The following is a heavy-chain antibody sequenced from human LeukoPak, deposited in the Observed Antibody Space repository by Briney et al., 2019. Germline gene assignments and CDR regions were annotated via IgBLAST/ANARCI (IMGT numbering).Heavy chain of an antibody. J-gene: IGHJ4*02. CDR1: GGSFSGYY. Sequence: PSETLSLTCAVYGGSFSGYYWSWIRQPPGKGLEWIGEINHSGSTNYNPSLKSRVTISVDTSKNQFSLKLSSVTAADTAVYYCARGADGLSGIYFDYWGQGTLVTVSS. CDR3: ARGADGLSGIYFDY. CDR2: INHSGST. D-gene: IGHD5-24*01. V-gene: IGHV4-34*01.